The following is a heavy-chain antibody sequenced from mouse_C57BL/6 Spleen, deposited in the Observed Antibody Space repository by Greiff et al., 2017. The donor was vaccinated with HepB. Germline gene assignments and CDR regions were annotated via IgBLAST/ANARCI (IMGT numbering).Heavy chain of an antibody. J-gene: IGHJ4*01. CDR3: ARRGGDYDEDYYAMDY. D-gene: IGHD2-4*01. CDR2: INPYNGGT. CDR1: GYTFTDYY. Sequence: VQLKESGPVLVKPGASVKMSCKASGYTFTDYYMNWVKQSHGKSLEWIGVINPYNGGTSYNQKFKGKATLTVDKSSSTAYMELNSLTSEDSAVYYGARRGGDYDEDYYAMDYWGQGTSVTVSS. V-gene: IGHV1-19*01.